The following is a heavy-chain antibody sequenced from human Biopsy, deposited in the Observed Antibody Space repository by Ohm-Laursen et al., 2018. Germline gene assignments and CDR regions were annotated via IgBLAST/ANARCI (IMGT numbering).Heavy chain of an antibody. CDR1: GGYFSGTY. CDR3: ARGEYYAYWSGARKLNYFDY. CDR2: INHSGST. D-gene: IGHD3-3*01. Sequence: SETLSLTWAVSGGYFSGTYWSWIRQTPGKGLEWIGEINHSGSTKYNPSFESRVTISVDTSKNQFSLNLFSVTAADAARYFCARGEYYAYWSGARKLNYFDYWGQGTLVIVSS. V-gene: IGHV4-34*01. J-gene: IGHJ4*02.